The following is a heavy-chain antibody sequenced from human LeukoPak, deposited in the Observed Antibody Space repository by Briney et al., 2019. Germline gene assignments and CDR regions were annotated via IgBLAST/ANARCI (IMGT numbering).Heavy chain of an antibody. V-gene: IGHV3-43*02. CDR3: AKTPRGYNGYELDY. CDR2: ISGDGGDT. CDR1: GFTFDAYA. J-gene: IGHJ4*02. Sequence: GGSLRLSCAASGFTFDAYAIHWVRQAPRKGLEWVSLISGDGGDTYYADSVQGRFTISRDNSKHSLYLQMNSLRSEDTALYYCAKTPRGYNGYELDYWGQGTLVTVSS. D-gene: IGHD5-12*01.